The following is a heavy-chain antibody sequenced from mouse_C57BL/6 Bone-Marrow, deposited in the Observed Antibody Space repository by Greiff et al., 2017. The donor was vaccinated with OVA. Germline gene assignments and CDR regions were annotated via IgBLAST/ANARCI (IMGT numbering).Heavy chain of an antibody. CDR2: IHPNSGST. CDR3: ARHPSSSSYWYFDV. Sequence: QVQLQQPGAELVKPGASVKLSCKASGYTFTSYWMHWVKQRPGQGLEWIGMIHPNSGSTNYNEKFKSKATLTVDKSSSTAYMQLSSLTSEDSAVYYCARHPSSSSYWYFDVWGTGTTVTVSS. D-gene: IGHD1-1*01. V-gene: IGHV1-64*01. CDR1: GYTFTSYW. J-gene: IGHJ1*03.